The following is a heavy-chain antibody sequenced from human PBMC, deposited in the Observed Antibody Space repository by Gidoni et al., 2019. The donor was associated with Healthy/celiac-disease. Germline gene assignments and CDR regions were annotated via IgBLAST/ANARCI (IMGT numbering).Heavy chain of an antibody. D-gene: IGHD3-3*01. V-gene: IGHV3-13*05. CDR2: IGTAGDP. J-gene: IGHJ6*02. CDR3: ARADFWSGYVSYGMDV. CDR1: GFPSVGYD. Sequence: VRLVEAGGGWVRPGGSWGLSGPASGFPSVGYDMHWVRQATGKGLEWVSAIGTAGDPYYPGSVKGRFTISRENAKNSLYLQMNSLSAGDTAVYYCARADFWSGYVSYGMDVWGQGTTVTVSS.